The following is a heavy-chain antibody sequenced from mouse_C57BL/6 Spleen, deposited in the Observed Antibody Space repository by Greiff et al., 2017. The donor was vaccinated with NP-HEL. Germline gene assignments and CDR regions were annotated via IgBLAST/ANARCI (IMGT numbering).Heavy chain of an antibody. Sequence: EVQLQESGPELVKPGASVKISCKASGYSFTGYYMNWVKQSPEKSLEWIGEINPSTGGTTYNQKFKAKATLTVDKSSSTAYMQLKSLTSEDSAVYYCGRRRGQLTYAMDYWGQGTSVTVSS. V-gene: IGHV1-42*01. CDR2: INPSTGGT. J-gene: IGHJ4*01. CDR3: GRRRGQLTYAMDY. CDR1: GYSFTGYY. D-gene: IGHD3-2*02.